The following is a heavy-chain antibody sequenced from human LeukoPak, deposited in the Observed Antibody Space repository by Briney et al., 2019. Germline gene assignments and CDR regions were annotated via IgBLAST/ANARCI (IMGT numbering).Heavy chain of an antibody. V-gene: IGHV4-59*08. D-gene: IGHD6-13*01. CDR1: GGSIRRFY. CDR3: AIRSAGIAGGPGLEP. Sequence: PSETLSLTCTVSGGSIRRFYWSWLRDSPGKGLEWIGYMHSSGSTNYKPSLGSRVSISVDTSKNRGCLKLSSVTAADTAVYYCAIRSAGIAGGPGLEPWGQGTLVTVSP. CDR2: MHSSGST. J-gene: IGHJ5*02.